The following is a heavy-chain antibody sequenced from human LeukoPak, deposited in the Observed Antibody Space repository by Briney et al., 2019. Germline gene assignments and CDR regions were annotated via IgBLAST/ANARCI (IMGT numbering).Heavy chain of an antibody. Sequence: GGSLRLSCTASGFTFGDYAMSWVRQAPGKGLEWVGFIRSKSYGGTTDYAASVKGRFTISRDDSKSIAHLQMNSLKTEDTAVYYCTRYGGPNYYYYYGMDVWGQGTTVTVSS. CDR3: TRYGGPNYYYYYGMDV. D-gene: IGHD4-23*01. CDR2: IRSKSYGGTT. CDR1: GFTFGDYA. J-gene: IGHJ6*02. V-gene: IGHV3-49*04.